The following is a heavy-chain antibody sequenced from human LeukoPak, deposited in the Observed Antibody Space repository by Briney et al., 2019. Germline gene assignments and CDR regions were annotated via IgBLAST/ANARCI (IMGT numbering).Heavy chain of an antibody. J-gene: IGHJ3*02. CDR3: AREVSTPVAFDI. CDR2: INHSGST. V-gene: IGHV4-34*01. D-gene: IGHD2/OR15-2a*01. CDR1: GGSFSGYY. Sequence: SETLSLTCAVYGGSFSGYYWSWIRQPPGKGLEWIGEINHSGSTNYNPSLKSRVTISVDTSKNQFSLKRSSVTAADTAVYYCAREVSTPVAFDIWGQGTMVTVSS.